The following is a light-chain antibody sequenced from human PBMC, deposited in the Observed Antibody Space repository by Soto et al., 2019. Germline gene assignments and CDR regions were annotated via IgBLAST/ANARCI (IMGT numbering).Light chain of an antibody. CDR1: SSNIGSNT. V-gene: IGLV1-44*01. CDR2: SNN. J-gene: IGLJ2*01. CDR3: AGWDDSLNGVV. Sequence: QSVLTQPPSASGTPGQRVTISCSGTSSNIGSNTVNWYQQLPGTAPKLLIYSNNQRPSGVPDRFSVSKSGTSAALAISGLQSEDEADYYCAGWDDSLNGVVFGGGTKLTVL.